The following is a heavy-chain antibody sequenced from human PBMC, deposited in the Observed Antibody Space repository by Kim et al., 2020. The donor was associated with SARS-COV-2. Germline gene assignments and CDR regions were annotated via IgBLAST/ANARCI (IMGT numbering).Heavy chain of an antibody. D-gene: IGHD2-21*02. Sequence: GGSLRLSCAASGFTFSSYAMNWVRQAPGKGLEWVSAISGSGGSTYYADSVKGRFTISRDNSKNTLYLQMNSLRAEDTAVYYCAKARAYCSGDCYLGGVYYGMDFWGQGTPVTVSS. CDR3: AKARAYCSGDCYLGGVYYGMDF. V-gene: IGHV3-23*01. CDR1: GFTFSSYA. J-gene: IGHJ6*02. CDR2: ISGSGGST.